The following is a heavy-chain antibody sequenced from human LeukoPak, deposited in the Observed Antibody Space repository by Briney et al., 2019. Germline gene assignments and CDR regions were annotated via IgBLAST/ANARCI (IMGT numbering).Heavy chain of an antibody. CDR2: IYSGGNI. D-gene: IGHD3-22*01. J-gene: IGHJ1*01. V-gene: IGHV3-53*01. Sequence: GGSLRLSCAASGFTFSDYYMSWIRQAPGKGLEWVSVIYSGGNIYYADSVKGRFIISRDNSKNTLYLQMHILRAEDTAVYYCAREYYDSSGYGAEYFQHWGQGTLVTVSS. CDR1: GFTFSDYY. CDR3: AREYYDSSGYGAEYFQH.